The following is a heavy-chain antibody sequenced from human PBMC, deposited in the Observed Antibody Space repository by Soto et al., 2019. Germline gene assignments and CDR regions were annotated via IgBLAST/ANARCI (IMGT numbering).Heavy chain of an antibody. CDR1: GGSISSYY. D-gene: IGHD2-15*01. Sequence: PSETLSLTCTVSGGSISSYYWSWIRQPPGKGLEWIGYIYYSGSTNYNPSLKSRVTISVDTSKNQFSLKLSSVTAADTAVYYCARDGGNPGLDVWGQGTTVTVSS. CDR2: IYYSGST. V-gene: IGHV4-59*12. CDR3: ARDGGNPGLDV. J-gene: IGHJ6*02.